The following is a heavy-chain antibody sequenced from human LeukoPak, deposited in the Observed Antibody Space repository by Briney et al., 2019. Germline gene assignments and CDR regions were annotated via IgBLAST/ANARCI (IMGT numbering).Heavy chain of an antibody. J-gene: IGHJ5*02. CDR1: GYTFGAYA. D-gene: IGHD3-10*01. CDR3: TRFKRECIRPNP. CDR2: IRSKAYGGTT. Sequence: PGGSLRLSCTASGYTFGAYAMSWFRQAPGKGLEWVGFIRSKAYGGTTEYAASVKGRFTISRDDSKSIAYLQMNSLKTEDTAVYYCTRFKRECIRPNP. V-gene: IGHV3-49*03.